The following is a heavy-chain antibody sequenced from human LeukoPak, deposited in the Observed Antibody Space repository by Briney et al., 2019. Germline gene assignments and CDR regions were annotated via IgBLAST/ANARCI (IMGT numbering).Heavy chain of an antibody. D-gene: IGHD1-14*01. V-gene: IGHV1-2*02. CDR1: GYTFTGYY. J-gene: IGHJ3*02. CDR3: ARARTPADAFDI. Sequence: ASVKVSCKASGYTFTGYYMHWVRQAPGQGLEWMGWINPNSGGTNYAQKFQGRVTMTRDTSISTAYMELSRLRSDDTAVYYCARARTPADAFDIWGQGTMVTVSS. CDR2: INPNSGGT.